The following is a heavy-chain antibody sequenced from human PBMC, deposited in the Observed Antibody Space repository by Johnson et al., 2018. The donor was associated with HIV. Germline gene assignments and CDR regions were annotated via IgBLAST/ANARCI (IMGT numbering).Heavy chain of an antibody. CDR2: ISYDGSNQ. V-gene: IGHV3-30*04. CDR1: GFTFSSYA. D-gene: IGHD5-24*01. CDR3: AREVRRWLQFDAFDI. J-gene: IGHJ3*02. Sequence: QMLLVESGGGVVQPGRSLRLSCAASGFTFSSYAMHWVRQAPGKGLEWVEVISYDGSNQYYVDSVKGRFTISRDNAKNSLYLQMNSLRAEDTAVYYCAREVRRWLQFDAFDIWGQGTMVTVSS.